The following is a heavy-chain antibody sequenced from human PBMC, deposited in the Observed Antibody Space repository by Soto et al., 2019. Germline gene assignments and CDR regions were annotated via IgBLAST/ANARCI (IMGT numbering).Heavy chain of an antibody. CDR3: ARDNGGNSGLSGWFDP. CDR2: IIPIFGTA. D-gene: IGHD2-21*02. V-gene: IGHV1-69*01. CDR1: GGTFSSYA. Sequence: QVQLVQSGAEVKKPGSSVKVSCKASGGTFSSYAISWVRQAPGQGLEWVGGIIPIFGTANYAQKCQGRVTITADESKSTAYMELSSLRSEDTAVYYCARDNGGNSGLSGWFDPWGQGPLVTVSS. J-gene: IGHJ5*02.